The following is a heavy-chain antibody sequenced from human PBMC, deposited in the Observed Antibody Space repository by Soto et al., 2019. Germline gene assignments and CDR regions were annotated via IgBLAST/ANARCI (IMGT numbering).Heavy chain of an antibody. CDR3: TRDTQGYSYGYPRKYNWLDP. J-gene: IGHJ5*02. CDR2: IYYSGST. D-gene: IGHD5-18*01. CDR1: GGSISSGGYY. V-gene: IGHV4-31*03. Sequence: QVQLQESGPGLVKPSQTLSLTCTVSGGSISSGGYYWSWIRQHPGKGLEWIGYIYYSGSTYYNPSLKSRVTISVDTSKNQFSLKLISVTAADTAVYYCTRDTQGYSYGYPRKYNWLDPWGQGTLVTVSS.